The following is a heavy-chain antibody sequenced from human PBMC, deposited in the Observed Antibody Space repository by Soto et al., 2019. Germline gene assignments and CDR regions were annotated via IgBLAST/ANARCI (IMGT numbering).Heavy chain of an antibody. CDR2: IYYSGST. Sequence: SETLSLTCTVSGGSISSSSYYWGWIRLPPGKGLEWIGSIYYSGSTYYNPSLKSRVTISVDTSKTQFSLKLSSVTAADTAVYYCARPYSSGWWDYYYGMDVWGQGTTVTVSS. CDR3: ARPYSSGWWDYYYGMDV. D-gene: IGHD6-19*01. V-gene: IGHV4-39*01. J-gene: IGHJ6*02. CDR1: GGSISSSSYY.